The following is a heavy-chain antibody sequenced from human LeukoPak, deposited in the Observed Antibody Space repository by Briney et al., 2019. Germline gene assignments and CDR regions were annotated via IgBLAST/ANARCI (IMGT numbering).Heavy chain of an antibody. V-gene: IGHV1-3*01. J-gene: IGHJ4*02. CDR3: ARDRWYYGSGSPNDY. CDR2: INAGNGNT. Sequence: ASVKVSCKASGYTFTSYAMHWVRQAPGQRLEWMGWINAGNGNTKYSQKFQGRVTITRDTSASTASMELSSLRSEDTAVYYCARDRWYYGSGSPNDYWGQGTLVTVSS. CDR1: GYTFTSYA. D-gene: IGHD3-10*01.